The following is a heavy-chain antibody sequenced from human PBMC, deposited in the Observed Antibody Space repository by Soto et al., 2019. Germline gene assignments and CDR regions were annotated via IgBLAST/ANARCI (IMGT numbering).Heavy chain of an antibody. V-gene: IGHV4-59*01. CDR3: ARDSPPDYGDYGEGNWFDP. D-gene: IGHD4-17*01. Sequence: SWTLSLTCTFSGGSSISYYWPLIRQPPGKGLEWIGYIYYSGSTNYNPSLKSRVTISVDTSKNQFSLKLSSVTAADTAVYYCARDSPPDYGDYGEGNWFDPWGQGTLVTVSS. CDR1: GGSSISYY. J-gene: IGHJ5*02. CDR2: IYYSGST.